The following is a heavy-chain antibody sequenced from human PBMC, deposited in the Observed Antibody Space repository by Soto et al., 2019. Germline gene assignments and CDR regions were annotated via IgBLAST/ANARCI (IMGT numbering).Heavy chain of an antibody. CDR3: AHRPGGSGFRYYFDY. D-gene: IGHD6-19*01. Sequence: SGPTLVNPTQTLTLTCSFSLFSLTSSGVGVGWFRQPPGKALEWLGLIDWNDDDRYRASLHSRLTITKDTSKNQVVLTMTNMDPEDTATYYCAHRPGGSGFRYYFDYWGQGTLVTVSS. CDR2: IDWNDDD. V-gene: IGHV2-5*01. J-gene: IGHJ4*02. CDR1: LFSLTSSGVG.